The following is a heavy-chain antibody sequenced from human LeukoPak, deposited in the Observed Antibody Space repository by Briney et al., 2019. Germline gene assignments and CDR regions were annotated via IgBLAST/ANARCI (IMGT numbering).Heavy chain of an antibody. CDR1: GGSISSTTYY. J-gene: IGHJ3*02. CDR2: ISYSGTT. D-gene: IGHD3-10*01. V-gene: IGHV4-39*01. CDR3: VRHSGVGRSDGFDI. Sequence: SSETLSLTCSVSGGSISSTTYYWGWIRQPPGKGLEWIGSISYSGTTYYSPPFKSRVTISVDTSMNRFSLILNSVTAADTAVYYCVRHSGVGRSDGFDIWGQGTMVTVSS.